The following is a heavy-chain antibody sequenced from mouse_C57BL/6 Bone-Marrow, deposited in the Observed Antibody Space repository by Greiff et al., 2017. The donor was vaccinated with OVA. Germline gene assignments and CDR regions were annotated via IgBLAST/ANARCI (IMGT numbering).Heavy chain of an antibody. Sequence: VQLKESGGGLVKPGGSLKLSCAASGFTFSSYAMSWVRQTPEKRLEWVATISDGGSYTYYPDNVKGRFTISRDNAKNNLYLQMSHLKSEDTAMYYCARDDYGFFDYWGQGTTLTVSS. CDR3: ARDDYGFFDY. J-gene: IGHJ2*01. D-gene: IGHD2-4*01. V-gene: IGHV5-4*01. CDR2: ISDGGSYT. CDR1: GFTFSSYA.